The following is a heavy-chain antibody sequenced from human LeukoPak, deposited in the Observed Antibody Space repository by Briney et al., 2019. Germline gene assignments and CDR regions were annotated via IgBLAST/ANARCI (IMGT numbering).Heavy chain of an antibody. Sequence: GASVTVSYTASGYTFTSYAMHWVRQAPGQRLEWMGWINAGNGNTKYSQKFQGRVTITRDTSASTAYMELSSLRSEDTAVYYCARGRYCSSTSCYWFDYWGQGTLVTVSS. V-gene: IGHV1-3*01. CDR1: GYTFTSYA. CDR2: INAGNGNT. J-gene: IGHJ4*02. CDR3: ARGRYCSSTSCYWFDY. D-gene: IGHD2-2*01.